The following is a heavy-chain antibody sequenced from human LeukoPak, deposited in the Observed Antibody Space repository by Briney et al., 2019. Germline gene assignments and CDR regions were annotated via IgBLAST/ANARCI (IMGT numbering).Heavy chain of an antibody. D-gene: IGHD3-22*01. V-gene: IGHV4-31*03. CDR2: IYYSGAT. Sequence: PSETLSLTCNVSGGAISSGDHYWSWIRQHPGKGLEWIGYIYYSGATYYNPSLKSRVTISADTSENQFSLKLSSVTAADTAVYYCARSKPYYYDSSGYLDAFDIWGQGTMVTVSS. CDR3: ARSKPYYYDSSGYLDAFDI. CDR1: GGAISSGDHY. J-gene: IGHJ3*02.